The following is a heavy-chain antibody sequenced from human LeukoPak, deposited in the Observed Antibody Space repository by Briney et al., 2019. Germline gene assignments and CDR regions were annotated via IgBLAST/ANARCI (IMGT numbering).Heavy chain of an antibody. V-gene: IGHV2-5*02. D-gene: IGHD3-22*01. Sequence: SGPTLVNPTQTLTLTCSFSGFSLTTSGLGVGWFRQPPGQALEWLALIYWDDDKDYSPSLKSRLPIPKDTSKNQVVLSLTNMDPVDTATYYCVYRRSSGGYFDFWGQGTLVTVSS. J-gene: IGHJ4*02. CDR3: VYRRSSGGYFDF. CDR1: GFSLTTSGLG. CDR2: IYWDDDK.